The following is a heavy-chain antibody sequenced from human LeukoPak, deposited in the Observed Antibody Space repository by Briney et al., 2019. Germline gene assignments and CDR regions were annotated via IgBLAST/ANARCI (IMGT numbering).Heavy chain of an antibody. CDR2: IYYSGST. CDR1: GGSISSSSYY. V-gene: IGHV4-39*01. D-gene: IGHD1-26*01. J-gene: IGHJ3*01. Sequence: PSETLSLTCTVSGGSISSSSYYWGWIRQPPGKGLEWIGSIYYSGSTYYNPSLKSRVTISVDTSKNQFSLKLSSVTAADTAIYYCARGGSYYLYAFDVWGQGTMVTVSS. CDR3: ARGGSYYLYAFDV.